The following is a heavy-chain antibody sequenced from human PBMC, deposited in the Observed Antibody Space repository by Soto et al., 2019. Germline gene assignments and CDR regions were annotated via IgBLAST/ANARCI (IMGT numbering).Heavy chain of an antibody. V-gene: IGHV1-18*01. CDR2: ISAYNGNT. CDR3: ARVPDYYDSSGPRGAAFDI. Sequence: ASVKVSCKASGYTFTSYGISWVRQAPGQGLEWMGWISAYNGNTNYAQKLQGRVTMTTDTSTSTAYMELRSLRSDDTAVYYCARVPDYYDSSGPRGAAFDIWGQGTMVTVS. J-gene: IGHJ3*02. D-gene: IGHD3-22*01. CDR1: GYTFTSYG.